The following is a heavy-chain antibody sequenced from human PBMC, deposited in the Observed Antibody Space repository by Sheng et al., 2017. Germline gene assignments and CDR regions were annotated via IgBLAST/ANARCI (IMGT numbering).Heavy chain of an antibody. CDR1: GGSFSGYY. V-gene: IGHV4-34*01. CDR2: INHSGST. D-gene: IGHD2-2*02. Sequence: QVQLQQWGAGLLKPSETLSLTCAVYGGSFSGYYWSWIRQPPGKGLEWIGEINHSGSTNYNPSLKSRVTISVDTSKNQFSLKLSSVTAADTAVYYCARGRRYCSSTSCYTERGYYYYYGMDVWGQGTTVTVS. CDR3: ARGRRYCSSTSCYTERGYYYYYGMDV. J-gene: IGHJ6*02.